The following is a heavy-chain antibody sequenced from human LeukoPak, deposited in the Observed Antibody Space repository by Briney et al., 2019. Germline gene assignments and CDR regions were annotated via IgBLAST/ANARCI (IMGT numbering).Heavy chain of an antibody. V-gene: IGHV3-21*01. Sequence: GGSLRLSCAASGFTFSSYGMHWVRQAPGKGLEWVSSISSSSSYIYYADSVKGRFTISRDNAKNSLYLQMNSLRAEDTAVYYCARGRLGYCSGGSCYPGSWGQGTLVTVSS. J-gene: IGHJ5*02. D-gene: IGHD2-15*01. CDR1: GFTFSSYG. CDR3: ARGRLGYCSGGSCYPGS. CDR2: ISSSSSYI.